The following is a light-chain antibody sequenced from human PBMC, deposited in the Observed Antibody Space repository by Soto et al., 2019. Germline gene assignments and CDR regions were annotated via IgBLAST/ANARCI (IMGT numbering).Light chain of an antibody. CDR3: SSYAGSNILVV. Sequence: QSALTQPGSLPGSPGRSFTISGSATTNDIGTYNLASWYHQHPGKAPKLIIFEGSRLPSGVASRFSGSKSGNTAPLTISGLRPEDEADYYCSSYAGSNILVVFGGGTQLTVL. CDR2: EGS. CDR1: TNDIGTYNL. J-gene: IGLJ2*01. V-gene: IGLV2-23*01.